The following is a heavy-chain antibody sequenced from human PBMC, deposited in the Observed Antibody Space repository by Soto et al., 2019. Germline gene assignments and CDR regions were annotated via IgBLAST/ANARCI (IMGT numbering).Heavy chain of an antibody. D-gene: IGHD2-15*01. Sequence: GGSLRLSCAASGFTFSSYGMHWVRQAPGKGLEWVAVISYDGSNKYYADSVKGRFTISRDNSKNTLYLQMNSLRAEDTAVYYCAKGCSGGSCYPGVDGGLDVWGQGTTVTVSS. J-gene: IGHJ6*02. CDR3: AKGCSGGSCYPGVDGGLDV. CDR1: GFTFSSYG. CDR2: ISYDGSNK. V-gene: IGHV3-30*18.